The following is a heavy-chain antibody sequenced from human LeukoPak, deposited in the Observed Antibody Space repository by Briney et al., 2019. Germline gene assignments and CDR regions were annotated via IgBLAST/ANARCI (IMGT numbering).Heavy chain of an antibody. V-gene: IGHV3-23*01. CDR3: AKGNSGWYDY. J-gene: IGHJ4*02. CDR1: GFTFSSYA. D-gene: IGHD6-19*01. CDR2: ISGSGGST. Sequence: GGSLRLSCAASGFTFSSYAMSWVRQAPGKGLEWVSRISGSGGSTYYADSVKGRFTISRDNSKNTLYMQMNSLRAEDTAVYYCAKGNSGWYDYWGQGTLVTVSS.